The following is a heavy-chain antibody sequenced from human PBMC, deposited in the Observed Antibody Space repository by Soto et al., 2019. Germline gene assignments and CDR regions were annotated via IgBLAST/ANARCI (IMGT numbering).Heavy chain of an antibody. CDR2: ISSSGSTI. V-gene: IGHV3-48*03. CDR3: GTQCKQLWQRYGMEV. Sequence: EVQLVESGGGLVQPGGSLRLSCAASGFTFSSYEMNWVRQAPGKGLEWVSYISSSGSTIYYADSVKGRFTIARDNAKNSLYLQMNSLSAEDTAVYYCGTQCKQLWQRYGMEVWGQGTTVTVSS. CDR1: GFTFSSYE. J-gene: IGHJ6*02. D-gene: IGHD5-18*01.